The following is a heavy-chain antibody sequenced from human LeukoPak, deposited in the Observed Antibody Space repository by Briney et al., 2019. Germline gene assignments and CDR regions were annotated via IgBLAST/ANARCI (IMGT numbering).Heavy chain of an antibody. CDR1: GGSISSSSYY. V-gene: IGHV4-39*01. CDR3: ARREVDYYGSGRRDY. D-gene: IGHD3-10*01. CDR2: IYYSGST. J-gene: IGHJ4*02. Sequence: SETLSLTCTVSGGSISSSSYYWGWIRQPPGKGLEWIGSIYYSGSTYYNPSLKSRVTISVDTSKNQFSLKLSSVTAADTAVYYCARREVDYYGSGRRDYWGQGTLVTVSS.